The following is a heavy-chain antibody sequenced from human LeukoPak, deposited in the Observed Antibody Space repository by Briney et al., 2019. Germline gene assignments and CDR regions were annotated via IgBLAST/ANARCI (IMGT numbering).Heavy chain of an antibody. V-gene: IGHV3-30*02. CDR2: IRYDGSNK. J-gene: IGHJ4*02. CDR1: GFTFSSYG. Sequence: GGSLRLSSAASGFTFSSYGMHWVRQAPGKGLEWVAFIRYDGSNKYYADSVKGRFTISRDNSKNTLYLQMNSLRAEDTAVYYCAKDVVDIVATIDYWGQGTLVTVSS. CDR3: AKDVVDIVATIDY. D-gene: IGHD5-12*01.